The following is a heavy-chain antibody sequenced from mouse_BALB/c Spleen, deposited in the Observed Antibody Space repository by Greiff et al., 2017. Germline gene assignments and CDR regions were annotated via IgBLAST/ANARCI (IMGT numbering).Heavy chain of an antibody. CDR3: ARSGYMYDYFDY. D-gene: IGHD2-14*01. CDR2: ISSGGGST. V-gene: IGHV5-12-1*01. CDR1: GFAFSSYD. Sequence: DVMLVESGGGLVKPGGSLKLSCAASGFAFSSYDMSWVRQTPEKRLEWVAYISSGGGSTYYPDTVKGRFTISRDNAKNTLYLQMSSLKSEDTAMYYCARSGYMYDYFDYWGQGTTRTVSS. J-gene: IGHJ2*01.